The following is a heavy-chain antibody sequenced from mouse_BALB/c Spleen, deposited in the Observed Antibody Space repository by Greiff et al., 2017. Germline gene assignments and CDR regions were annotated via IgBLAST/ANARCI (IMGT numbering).Heavy chain of an antibody. V-gene: IGHV3-2*02. CDR3: ARGAYYGHDETMDY. CDR2: ISYSGSI. D-gene: IGHD2-14*01. CDR1: GYSIPSDYA. Sequence: EVKLVESGPGLVKPSQSLSLTCTVTGYSIPSDYAWNWIRQFPGNKLEWMGYISYSGSISHNPSLKSRISITRDTSKNQYFLQLNSLTTEDTATYYCARGAYYGHDETMDYWGQGTSVTVSS. J-gene: IGHJ4*01.